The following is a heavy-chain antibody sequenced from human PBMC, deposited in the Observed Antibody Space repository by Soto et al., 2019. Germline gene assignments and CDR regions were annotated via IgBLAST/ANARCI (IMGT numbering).Heavy chain of an antibody. Sequence: SETLSLTCTVSGGSISSGDYYWSWIRQPPGKGLEWIGNIYYSGSTDYNSSLKSRVTISVDTSKNQFSLKLSSVTAADTAVYYCARVPAYCGGDCYFDYWGQGTLVTVSS. CDR2: IYYSGST. J-gene: IGHJ4*02. V-gene: IGHV4-30-4*01. CDR1: GGSISSGDYY. CDR3: ARVPAYCGGDCYFDY. D-gene: IGHD2-21*02.